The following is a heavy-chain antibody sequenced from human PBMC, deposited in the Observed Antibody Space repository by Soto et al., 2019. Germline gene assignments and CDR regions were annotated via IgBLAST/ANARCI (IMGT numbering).Heavy chain of an antibody. CDR2: VNPNSGGT. CDR1: GYTFTGYY. J-gene: IGHJ6*02. CDR3: ARSEDCSSTSCPSGMDV. V-gene: IGHV1-2*02. D-gene: IGHD2-2*01. Sequence: ASVKVSCKASGYTFTGYYMHWVRQAPGQGLEWMGWVNPNSGGTNYAQKFQGRVTMTRDTSISTAYMELSRLGSDDTAVYYCARSEDCSSTSCPSGMDVWGQGTTVTVSS.